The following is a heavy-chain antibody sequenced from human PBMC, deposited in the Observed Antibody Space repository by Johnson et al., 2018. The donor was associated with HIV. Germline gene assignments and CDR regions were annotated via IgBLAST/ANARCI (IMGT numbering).Heavy chain of an antibody. J-gene: IGHJ3*02. V-gene: IGHV3-9*01. CDR3: AKDGAAPASYGAFDI. Sequence: VQLVESGGGVVQPGGSLRLSCAASGFSNYDMHWVRQAPGKGLEWVSGISWNSGSIGYADSVKGRFTISRDNAKNSLYLQMNSLRAEDTAVYYCAKDGAAPASYGAFDIWGQGTMVTVSS. D-gene: IGHD2-8*01. CDR1: GFSNYD. CDR2: ISWNSGSI.